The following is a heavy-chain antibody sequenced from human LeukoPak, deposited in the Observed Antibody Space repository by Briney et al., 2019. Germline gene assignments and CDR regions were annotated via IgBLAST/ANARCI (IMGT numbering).Heavy chain of an antibody. J-gene: IGHJ4*02. CDR1: GGSFSGYY. CDR2: INHSGST. CDR3: ARDGPYSSSGHFDY. Sequence: SETPSLTCAVYGGSFSGYYWSWIRQPPGKGLEWIGEINHSGSTNYNPSLKSRVTISVDTSKNQFSLKLSSVTAADTAVYYCARDGPYSSSGHFDYWGQGTLVTVSS. D-gene: IGHD6-6*01. V-gene: IGHV4-34*01.